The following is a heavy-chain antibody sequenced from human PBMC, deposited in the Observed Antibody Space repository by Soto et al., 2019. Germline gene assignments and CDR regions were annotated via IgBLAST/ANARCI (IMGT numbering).Heavy chain of an antibody. CDR1: GGSISSSSYY. J-gene: IGHJ5*02. CDR3: ARQSYDFWSGYYTGTYWFDP. Sequence: PSETLSLTCTVSGGSISSSSYYWGWIRQPPGKGLEWIGSIYYSGSTYYNPSLKSRVTIPVDTSKNQFSLKLSSVTAADTAVYYCARQSYDFWSGYYTGTYWFDPWGQGTLVTVSS. CDR2: IYYSGST. V-gene: IGHV4-39*01. D-gene: IGHD3-3*01.